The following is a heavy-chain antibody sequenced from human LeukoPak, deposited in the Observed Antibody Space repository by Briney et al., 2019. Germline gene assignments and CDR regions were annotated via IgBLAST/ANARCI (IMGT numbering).Heavy chain of an antibody. CDR1: GL. J-gene: IGHJ4*02. Sequence: GGSLRPSCAASGLMTWVRQAPGKGLEWVASIKEDGDKKYYLDSVKGRFTVSRDSTKNSLYLQMNSLRADDTAVYYCTRPRYRGFDYWGQGILVTVSS. CDR2: IKEDGDKK. D-gene: IGHD3-16*02. V-gene: IGHV3-7*01. CDR3: TRPRYRGFDY.